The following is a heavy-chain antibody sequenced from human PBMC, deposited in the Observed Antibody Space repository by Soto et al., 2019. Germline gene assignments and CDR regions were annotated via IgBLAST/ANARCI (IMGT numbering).Heavy chain of an antibody. D-gene: IGHD3-3*01. CDR2: INAGNGNT. V-gene: IGHV1-3*01. CDR1: GYTFTSYA. CDR3: ARDQSKMYYDFWSGKGSYYYYGMDV. J-gene: IGHJ6*02. Sequence: SVKVSCKASGYTFTSYAMHWVRQAPVQRLEWMGWINAGNGNTKYSQKFQGRVTITRDTSPSTAYMELSSLRSEDTAVYYCARDQSKMYYDFWSGKGSYYYYGMDVWGQGTTVTVSS.